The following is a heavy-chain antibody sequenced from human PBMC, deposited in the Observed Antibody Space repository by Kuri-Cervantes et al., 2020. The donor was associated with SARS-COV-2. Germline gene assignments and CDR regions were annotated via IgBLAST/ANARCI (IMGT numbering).Heavy chain of an antibody. V-gene: IGHV1-18*01. CDR2: ISPNTGVT. CDR1: GYTFTSYG. J-gene: IGHJ6*02. Sequence: SVKVSCKASGYTFTSYGINWVRQAPGQGLEWMGWISPNTGVTKYAQKFQGRVTMTIDTSTTTAYMEVRSLRSDDAAVYFCAREIGTYYKYTMDVWGQGTTVTVSS. CDR3: AREIGTYYKYTMDV. D-gene: IGHD3-10*01.